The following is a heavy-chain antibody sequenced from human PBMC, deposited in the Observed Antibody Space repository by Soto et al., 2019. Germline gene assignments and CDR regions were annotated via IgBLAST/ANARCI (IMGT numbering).Heavy chain of an antibody. D-gene: IGHD6-6*01. CDR3: AKDLTRQLAYWLDP. V-gene: IGHV1-2*02. CDR2: INAHSGGT. J-gene: IGHJ5*02. CDR1: GFSFTGYY. Sequence: QVQLVQSGAAVKKPGASVKVSCKASGFSFTGYYIHWLRQAPGQGLEWMGGINAHSGGTEYAQKFQGRFTLTRDTSIATAYLTLTSLTSDDTALYYCAKDLTRQLAYWLDPWGQGTQVTVSS.